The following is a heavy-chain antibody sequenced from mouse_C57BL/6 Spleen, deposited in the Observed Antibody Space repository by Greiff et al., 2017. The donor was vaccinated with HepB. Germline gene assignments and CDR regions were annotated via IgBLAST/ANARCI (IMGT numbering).Heavy chain of an antibody. CDR2: ISSGSSTI. Sequence: DVHLVESGGGLVKPGGSLKLSCAASGFTFSDYGMHWVRQAPEKGLEWVAYISSGSSTIYYADTVKGRFTISRDNAKNTLFLQMTSLRSEDTAMYYCARALRSYAMDYWGQGTSVTVSS. D-gene: IGHD1-2*01. CDR3: ARALRSYAMDY. V-gene: IGHV5-17*01. J-gene: IGHJ4*01. CDR1: GFTFSDYG.